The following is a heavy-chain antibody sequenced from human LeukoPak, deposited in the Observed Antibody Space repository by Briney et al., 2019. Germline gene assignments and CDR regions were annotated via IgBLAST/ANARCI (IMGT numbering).Heavy chain of an antibody. V-gene: IGHV4-4*07. Sequence: PSEALSLTCTASGTSYTTYYWGWIRQPAGKGPEWVGRINTSGGTNTNLSLMSRVTMSVDSSKNQFYLKLSSVTAADTAVYFCARVVVRGTRQYSLIGPWGQGILVTVSS. J-gene: IGHJ5*02. CDR2: INTSGGT. D-gene: IGHD3-10*01. CDR3: ARVVVRGTRQYSLIGP. CDR1: GTSYTTYY.